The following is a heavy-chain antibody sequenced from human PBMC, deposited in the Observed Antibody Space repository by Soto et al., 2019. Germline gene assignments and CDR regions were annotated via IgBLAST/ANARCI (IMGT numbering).Heavy chain of an antibody. D-gene: IGHD2-15*01. CDR3: ARGEYCSGGSCYSGNYYYMDV. CDR1: DGSFSGYY. V-gene: IGHV4-34*01. J-gene: IGHJ6*03. Sequence: SETLSLTCAVYDGSFSGYYWSWIRQPPGKGLEWNGEINHSGNTNYNPSLKGRVTISVDTSKNQFSLKLNSVTAADTAVYYCARGEYCSGGSCYSGNYYYMDVWGKGTTVTVSS. CDR2: INHSGNT.